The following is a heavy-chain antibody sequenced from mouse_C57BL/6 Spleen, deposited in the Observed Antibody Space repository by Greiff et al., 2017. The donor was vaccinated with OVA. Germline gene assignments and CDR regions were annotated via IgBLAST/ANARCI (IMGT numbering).Heavy chain of an antibody. Sequence: QVQLQQSGPELVKPGASVKISCKASGYAFSSSWMNWVKQRPGKGLEWIGRIYPGDGDTNYNGKFKGKATLTADKSSSTAYMQLSSLTSEDSAVYFCARSPSSSFDYWGQGTTLTVSS. CDR1: GYAFSSSW. CDR3: ARSPSSSFDY. V-gene: IGHV1-82*01. CDR2: IYPGDGDT. J-gene: IGHJ2*01. D-gene: IGHD1-1*01.